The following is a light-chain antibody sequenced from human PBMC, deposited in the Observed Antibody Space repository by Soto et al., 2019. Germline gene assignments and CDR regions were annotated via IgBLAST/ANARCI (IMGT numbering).Light chain of an antibody. Sequence: ETLMPQSPATLSVSPGSRATLSLRASQSVSTNIAWYQQKPGKAPRLLIYGASSWDSGIPDRFSGSGSGTDFTLTISRLEPEDFAVYYCQQYGSSPGTFGQGTKVDNK. CDR1: QSVSTN. CDR2: GAS. CDR3: QQYGSSPGT. J-gene: IGKJ1*01. V-gene: IGKV3-20*01.